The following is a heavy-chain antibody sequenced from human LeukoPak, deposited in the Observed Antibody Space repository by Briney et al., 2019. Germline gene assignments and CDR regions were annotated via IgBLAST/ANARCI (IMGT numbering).Heavy chain of an antibody. J-gene: IGHJ4*02. CDR1: GGSISSYY. D-gene: IGHD4-23*01. Sequence: SETLSLTCTVSGGSISSYYWTWIRQPAGKGLEWIGRIYTSGSTNYNPSLKSRVTMSVDTSKNQFSLKLSSVTAADTPVYYCARAYDYGGNSDYFDYWGQGTLVTVSS. V-gene: IGHV4-4*07. CDR3: ARAYDYGGNSDYFDY. CDR2: IYTSGST.